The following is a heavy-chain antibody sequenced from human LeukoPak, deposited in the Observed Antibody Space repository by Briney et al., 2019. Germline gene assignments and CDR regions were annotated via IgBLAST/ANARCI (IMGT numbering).Heavy chain of an antibody. J-gene: IGHJ2*01. V-gene: IGHV3-73*01. CDR2: IRSKANSYAT. CDR3: TRMVVTDKIEFDL. CDR1: GFTFSGSA. Sequence: GGSLRLSCAASGFTFSGSAMHWVRQASGKGLEWVGRIRSKANSYATAYAASVKGRFTISRDDSKNTAYLQMNSLKTEDTAVYYCTRMVVTDKIEFDLWGRGTLVTVSS. D-gene: IGHD2-21*02.